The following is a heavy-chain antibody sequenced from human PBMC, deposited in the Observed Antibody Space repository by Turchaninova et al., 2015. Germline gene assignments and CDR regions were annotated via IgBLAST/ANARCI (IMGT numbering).Heavy chain of an antibody. J-gene: IGHJ6*03. CDR3: ARDVTLATTPGNYFYSYMDV. CDR1: GYKITGNY. V-gene: IGHV1-2*02. Sequence: QVQLVQSGAEVKKPGASVTVSCKVSGYKITGNYIYWVRKAPGQGLKWMAGSKPHTGYTSSSQKCRGVVTVTRDTSSGTTYMELSSLRSDDTAVYYCARDVTLATTPGNYFYSYMDVWGKGTTVTVSS. CDR2: SKPHTGYT. D-gene: IGHD2-15*01.